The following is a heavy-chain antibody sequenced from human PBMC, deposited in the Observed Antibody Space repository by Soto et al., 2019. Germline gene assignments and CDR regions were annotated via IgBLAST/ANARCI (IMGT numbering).Heavy chain of an antibody. J-gene: IGHJ6*02. D-gene: IGHD2-2*01. CDR3: ARVVGGYYYGMAV. CDR2: IYHSGST. Sequence: TSETLSLTCAVSGGSISSSNWWSWVRQPPGKGLEWIGEIYHSGSTNYNPSLKSRVTILVDKSKNQLSLKLSSVTAADTAVYYCARVVGGYYYGMAVWGQGTTVTVSS. V-gene: IGHV4-4*02. CDR1: GGSISSSNW.